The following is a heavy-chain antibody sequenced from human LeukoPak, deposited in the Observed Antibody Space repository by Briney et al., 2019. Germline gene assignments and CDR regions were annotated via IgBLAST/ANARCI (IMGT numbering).Heavy chain of an antibody. D-gene: IGHD6-13*01. V-gene: IGHV3-23*01. CDR1: GFAFGSEA. CDR3: AKDLWQQQLLPYSLPDS. J-gene: IGHJ4*02. Sequence: GGSLRLSCAVSGFAFGSEAMSWVRQSPARGLEWVASISPGGGTTYYADYVKGRFIISRDNSNNTLFVQMNSLRPEDTALYYCAKDLWQQQLLPYSLPDSWGQGTLVTVSS. CDR2: ISPGGGTT.